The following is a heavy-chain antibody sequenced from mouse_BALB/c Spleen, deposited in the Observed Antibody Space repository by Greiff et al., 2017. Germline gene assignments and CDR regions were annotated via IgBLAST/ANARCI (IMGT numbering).Heavy chain of an antibody. CDR3: ARSGSITTVVASD. J-gene: IGHJ3*01. CDR2: ISDGGSYT. CDR1: GFTFSDYY. D-gene: IGHD1-1*01. V-gene: IGHV5-4*02. Sequence: EVQLVESGGGLVKPGGSLKLSCAASGFTFSDYYMYWVRQTPEKRLEWVATISDGGSYTYYPDSVKGRFTISRDNAKNNLYLQMSSLKSEDTAMYYCARSGSITTVVASDWGQGTLVTVSA.